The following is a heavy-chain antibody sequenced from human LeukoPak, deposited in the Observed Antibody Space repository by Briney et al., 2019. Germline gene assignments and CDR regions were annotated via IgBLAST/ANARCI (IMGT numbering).Heavy chain of an antibody. V-gene: IGHV4-59*01. CDR1: GGSISSYY. J-gene: IGHJ6*03. Sequence: SETLSLTCTVSGGSISSYYWSWIRQPPGKGLEWIGYIYYSGSTNYNPSLKSRVTISVDTSKNQFSLKLSSVTAADTAVYYCARRTHERWLQSYYYYMDVWGKGTTVTVSS. CDR3: ARRTHERWLQSYYYYMDV. CDR2: IYYSGST. D-gene: IGHD5-24*01.